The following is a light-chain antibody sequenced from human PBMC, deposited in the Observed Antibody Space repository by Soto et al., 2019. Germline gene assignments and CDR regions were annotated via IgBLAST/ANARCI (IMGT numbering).Light chain of an antibody. Sequence: MTQSPATLSASLGDRVTITCRASQSISSYLNWYQQKPGKAPKLLIYAASSLASGVPSRFSGSGSGTEFTLTISSLQPDDFASFYCQEYNSYTWTFGQGTKVDI. J-gene: IGKJ1*01. CDR3: QEYNSYTWT. CDR1: QSISSY. V-gene: IGKV1-5*01. CDR2: AAS.